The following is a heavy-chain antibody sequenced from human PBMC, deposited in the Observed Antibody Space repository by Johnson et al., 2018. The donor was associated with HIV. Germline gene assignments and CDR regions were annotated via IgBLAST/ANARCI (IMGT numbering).Heavy chain of an antibody. Sequence: VQPGRSLRLSCAASGFSLSTYDLHWVRQAPGKGLEWVAFIRYDGSNKYYADSVKGRFTISRDNSKNTLYLQMNSLRVEDTAVYYCARDGSLGGGLHDAFDIWGPGTMVTVSS. CDR1: GFSLSTYD. CDR2: IRYDGSNK. J-gene: IGHJ3*02. D-gene: IGHD3-16*01. V-gene: IGHV3-33*01. CDR3: ARDGSLGGGLHDAFDI.